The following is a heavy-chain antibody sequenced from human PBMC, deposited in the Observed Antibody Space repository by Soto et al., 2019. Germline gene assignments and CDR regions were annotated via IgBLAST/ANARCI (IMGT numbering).Heavy chain of an antibody. J-gene: IGHJ4*02. D-gene: IGHD3-22*01. CDR2: IYYSGST. V-gene: IGHV4-31*03. Sequence: PSETLSLTCTVSGGSISSGGYYWSWIRQHPGKGLEWIGYIYYSGSTYYNPSLKSRVTISVDTSKNQFYLKLISVTAADTAVYYCARHFVAVVIKGWGYWGQGTLVTVSS. CDR3: ARHFVAVVIKGWGY. CDR1: GGSISSGGYY.